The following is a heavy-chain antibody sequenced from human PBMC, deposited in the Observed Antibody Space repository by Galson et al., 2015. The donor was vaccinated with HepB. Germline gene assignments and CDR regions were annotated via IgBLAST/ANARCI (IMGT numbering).Heavy chain of an antibody. D-gene: IGHD3-3*01. CDR3: ARHSDFWSGFSRGRQGYFDY. J-gene: IGHJ4*02. CDR1: GASISTSSYY. CDR2: IFYTGST. Sequence: ETLSLTCTVSGASISTSSYYWGWIRQPPGKGLEWIGSIFYTGSTFYTPSPNSRVTISVDTSKNQFSLKLRSVTAADTALYYCARHSDFWSGFSRGRQGYFDYWGQGTLFTVSS. V-gene: IGHV4-39*01.